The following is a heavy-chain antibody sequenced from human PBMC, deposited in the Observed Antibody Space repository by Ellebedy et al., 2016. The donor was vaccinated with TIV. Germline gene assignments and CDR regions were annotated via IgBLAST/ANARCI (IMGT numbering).Heavy chain of an antibody. CDR3: AKEDEAGFDY. CDR2: ISYDGSNK. D-gene: IGHD6-19*01. V-gene: IGHV3-30*18. CDR1: GFTFSSYG. J-gene: IGHJ4*02. Sequence: GESLKISXAASGFTFSSYGMYWVRQAPGKGLEWVAVISYDGSNKYYADSVKGRFTISRDNSKNTLYLQMNSLRAEDTAVYYCAKEDEAGFDYWGQGTLVTVSS.